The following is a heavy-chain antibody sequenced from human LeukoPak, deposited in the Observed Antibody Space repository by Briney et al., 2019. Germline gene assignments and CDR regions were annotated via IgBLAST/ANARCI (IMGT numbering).Heavy chain of an antibody. V-gene: IGHV4-61*01. CDR3: ARVAGAGLFDY. Sequence: PSETLSLTCTVSGDSVSSRSYFWSWIRRPPEKGLEWIGYIHDSGRTDCNPSLKSRVTISVDTSKNQFSLKLSSVTAADTAVYYCARVAGAGLFDYWGQGILVTVSS. CDR1: GDSVSSRSYF. J-gene: IGHJ4*02. D-gene: IGHD6-13*01. CDR2: IHDSGRT.